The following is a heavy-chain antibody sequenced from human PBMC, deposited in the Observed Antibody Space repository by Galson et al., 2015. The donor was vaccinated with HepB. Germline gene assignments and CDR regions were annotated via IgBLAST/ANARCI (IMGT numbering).Heavy chain of an antibody. V-gene: IGHV3-48*04. CDR1: GLTFNTYT. CDR3: ARGRGGISAT. CDR2: FSTSVDSV. Sequence: SLRLSCAASGLTFNTYTVTWVRQALGKGLEWLSCFSTSVDSVYYADSMRGRFSISIDNTTSSVYLQMSSLRVEDTAVYFCARGRGGISATWGQGTLVTVSS. D-gene: IGHD4-23*01. J-gene: IGHJ5*02.